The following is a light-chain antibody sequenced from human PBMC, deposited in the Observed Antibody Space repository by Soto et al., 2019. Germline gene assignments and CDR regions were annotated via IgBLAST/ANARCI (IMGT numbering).Light chain of an antibody. CDR2: DVN. CDR3: PSWTTGTTXI. Sequence: QSVLTQPASVSGSPEQSITISCTGTSSDIGAYNFVSWYQQHPGKAPKLMLYDVNIRPSGVSNRFSGSKSGNTASLTISGLQAEDEADYYCPSWTTGTTXIXGGGTKVTVL. V-gene: IGLV2-14*03. CDR1: SSDIGAYNF. J-gene: IGLJ2*01.